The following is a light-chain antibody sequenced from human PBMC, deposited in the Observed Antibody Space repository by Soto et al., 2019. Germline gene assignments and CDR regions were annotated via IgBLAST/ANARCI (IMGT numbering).Light chain of an antibody. CDR2: SAS. CDR3: QHYNNWPQWT. Sequence: EIVMTQSPATLSVSPGERATLSCRASQSVSSNLAWYQQTPGQAPRLIIYSASTRATGIPARFSGSGSGTEFTLTISSLQSEDFAVYYCQHYNNWPQWTFGQGTKVEIK. V-gene: IGKV3-15*01. J-gene: IGKJ1*01. CDR1: QSVSSN.